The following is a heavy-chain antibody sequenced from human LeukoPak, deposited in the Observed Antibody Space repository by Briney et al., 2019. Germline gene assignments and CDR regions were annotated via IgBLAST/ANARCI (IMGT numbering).Heavy chain of an antibody. CDR2: ISGSGGST. CDR3: AKQYSSSRGGDWFDP. CDR1: GFTFSSYA. V-gene: IGHV3-23*01. Sequence: GGSLRLSCAASGFTFSSYAMSWVRQAPGKGLEWVSTISGSGGSTYYADSVRGRFTISRDNSKNTLYLQMNSLRAEHTAVYYCAKQYSSSRGGDWFDPWGQGTLVTVSS. J-gene: IGHJ5*02. D-gene: IGHD6-6*01.